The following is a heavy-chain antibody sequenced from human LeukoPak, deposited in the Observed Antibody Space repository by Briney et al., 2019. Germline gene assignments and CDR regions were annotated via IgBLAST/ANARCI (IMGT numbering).Heavy chain of an antibody. J-gene: IGHJ4*02. CDR2: INSDGGST. D-gene: IGHD3-10*01. Sequence: SGGSLRLSCAASGLTFIRYWMHWVRQAPGKGLVWVSRINSDGGSTSYTDSVKGRFTISRNNAKNTLYLQMDTLRPEAPAVYYLPRDTFGENDCWGQGTLVTVPS. CDR3: PRDTFGENDC. V-gene: IGHV3-74*01. CDR1: GLTFIRYW.